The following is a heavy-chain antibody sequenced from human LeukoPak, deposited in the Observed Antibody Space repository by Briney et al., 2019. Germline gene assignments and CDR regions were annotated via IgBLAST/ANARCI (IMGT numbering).Heavy chain of an antibody. Sequence: SQTLSLTCTVSGDSISSSSYYWVWLRQPPGKGLEWIATIYYSGSTYYNPSLKSRVTISVDTSKNQFSLKLSSVTAADTAMYYCARYWGPYDNSGAYFDYWGQGTLVTVSS. CDR1: GDSISSSSYY. D-gene: IGHD3-22*01. CDR3: ARYWGPYDNSGAYFDY. CDR2: IYYSGST. J-gene: IGHJ4*02. V-gene: IGHV4-39*01.